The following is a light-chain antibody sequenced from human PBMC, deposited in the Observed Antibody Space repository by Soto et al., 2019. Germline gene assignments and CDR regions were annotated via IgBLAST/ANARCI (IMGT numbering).Light chain of an antibody. Sequence: EIVMTQSPATLFVSPGERATLSCRASQRVSSNLAWYQQKPVQAPRLLIYGASSRATGIPARFSGSGSGTEFSLTTNSLQSEDFAVYYCQQYNKWPGTYVQGAKV. CDR3: QQYNKWPGT. V-gene: IGKV3-15*01. CDR1: QRVSSN. J-gene: IGKJ1*01. CDR2: GAS.